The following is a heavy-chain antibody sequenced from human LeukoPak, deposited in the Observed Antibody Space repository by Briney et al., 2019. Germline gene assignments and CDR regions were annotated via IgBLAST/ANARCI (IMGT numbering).Heavy chain of an antibody. D-gene: IGHD6-19*01. J-gene: IGHJ4*02. Sequence: PGGSLRLSCAASGFTFSSYSMNWVRQAPGQGLEWVSYISSSSSTIYYADSVKGRFTISRDNAKNSLYLQMNSLRAEDTAVYYCARVEADYLDYWGQGTLVTVSS. V-gene: IGHV3-48*04. CDR3: ARVEADYLDY. CDR1: GFTFSSYS. CDR2: ISSSSSTI.